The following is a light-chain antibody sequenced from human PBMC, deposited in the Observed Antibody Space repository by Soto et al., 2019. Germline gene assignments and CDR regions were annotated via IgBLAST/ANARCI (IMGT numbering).Light chain of an antibody. CDR2: GAS. CDR3: QQYGRSPPT. J-gene: IGKJ5*01. Sequence: EIVLTQSPGTLSLSPGERATLSCRASQSVSSSYLAWYQQKPGQAPRLLIYGASSRATGIPDRFSGSGSGTDFTLTINRLEPEDFAVYYCQQYGRSPPTFGQGTRLEIK. V-gene: IGKV3-20*01. CDR1: QSVSSSY.